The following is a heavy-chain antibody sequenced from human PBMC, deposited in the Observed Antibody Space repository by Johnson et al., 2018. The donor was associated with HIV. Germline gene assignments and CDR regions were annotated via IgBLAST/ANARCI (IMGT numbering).Heavy chain of an antibody. D-gene: IGHD6-6*01. V-gene: IGHV3-30*02. CDR1: GFTLSSYG. CDR3: AKGAEILSSSAAFDI. CDR2: IRYDGSNK. Sequence: QLVESGGGVVQPGGSLRLSCAASGFTLSSYGMHWVRQAPGKGLEWVAFIRYDGSNKYYADSVKGRFTISRDNSKNTLYLQMNSLRAEDTAVYYCAKGAEILSSSAAFDIWGQGTMVTVSS. J-gene: IGHJ3*02.